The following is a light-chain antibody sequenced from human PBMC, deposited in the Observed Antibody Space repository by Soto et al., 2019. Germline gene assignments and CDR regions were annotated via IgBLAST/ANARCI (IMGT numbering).Light chain of an antibody. CDR3: QSYDTRLGAWV. J-gene: IGLJ3*02. V-gene: IGLV1-40*01. CDR1: DSNLGAGYD. Sequence: QSVLTQPPSVSGAPGQTVTISCSGSDSNLGAGYDLHWYQQVPGTAPKLLIHSNYLRASGVPDRFSASKSVTSASLAIIGLQADDEADYYCQSYDTRLGAWVFGGGTKLTVL. CDR2: SNY.